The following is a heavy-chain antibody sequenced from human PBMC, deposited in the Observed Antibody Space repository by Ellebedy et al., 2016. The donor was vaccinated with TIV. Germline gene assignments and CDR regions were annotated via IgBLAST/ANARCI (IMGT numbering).Heavy chain of an antibody. J-gene: IGHJ6*03. CDR2: ISGSGGST. Sequence: GGSLRLXXAASGFTFSSYAMSWVRQAPGKGLEWVSAISGSGGSTYYADSVKGRFTISRDNSKNTLYLQMNSLRAEDTAVYYCAKNGWFGVYYYYYYMDVWGKGTTVTVSS. CDR3: AKNGWFGVYYYYYYMDV. V-gene: IGHV3-23*01. CDR1: GFTFSSYA. D-gene: IGHD3-10*01.